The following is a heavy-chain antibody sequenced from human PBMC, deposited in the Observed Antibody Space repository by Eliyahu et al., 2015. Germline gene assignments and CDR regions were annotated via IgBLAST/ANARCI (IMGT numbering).Heavy chain of an antibody. D-gene: IGHD1-26*01. CDR1: GFPFXXYX. J-gene: IGHJ6*02. Sequence: QVQLVESGGGLVKPGGSLRLSXAAXGFPFXXYXMXWIRQAPGKGLEWVSYISSSGSTIYYADSVKGRFTISRDNAKNSLYLQMNSLRAEDTVVYYCARDLVVVGATSDYYGMDVWGQGTTVTVSS. V-gene: IGHV3-11*01. CDR3: ARDLVVVGATSDYYGMDV. CDR2: ISSSGSTI.